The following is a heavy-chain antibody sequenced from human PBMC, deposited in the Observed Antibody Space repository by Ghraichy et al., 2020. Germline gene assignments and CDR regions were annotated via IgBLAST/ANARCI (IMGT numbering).Heavy chain of an antibody. CDR1: GGSISGYY. J-gene: IGHJ6*02. V-gene: IGHV4-59*08. D-gene: IGHD2-15*01. CDR3: ARLRWPSAYFYYGLDV. CDR2: IYSSGST. Sequence: SETLSLTCTVSGGSISGYYWSWIRQLPGKGLEWIGYIYSSGSTNFYPSLKSRVTISLDTSKNQFSLKLSSVTAADTAVFYCARLRWPSAYFYYGLDVWGQGTTVTVSS.